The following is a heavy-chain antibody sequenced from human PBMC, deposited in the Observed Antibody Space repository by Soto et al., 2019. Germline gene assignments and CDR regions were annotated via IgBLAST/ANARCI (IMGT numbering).Heavy chain of an antibody. V-gene: IGHV4-30-2*01. D-gene: IGHD3-3*01. CDR2: IYHSGST. Sequence: QLQLQESGSGLVKPSQTLSLTCAVSGGSISSGGYSWSWIRQPPGKGLEWIGYIYHSGSTYYNPSLNSRVTISVDRSKNQFSLKLSSVTAADTAVYYCASLYDFWSGYAQYGMDVWGQGTTVTVSS. J-gene: IGHJ6*02. CDR1: GGSISSGGYS. CDR3: ASLYDFWSGYAQYGMDV.